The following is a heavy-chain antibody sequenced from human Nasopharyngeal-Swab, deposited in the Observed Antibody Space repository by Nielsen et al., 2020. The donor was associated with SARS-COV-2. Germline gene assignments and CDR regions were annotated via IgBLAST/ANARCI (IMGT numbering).Heavy chain of an antibody. D-gene: IGHD6-6*01. CDR2: IRGKADNYAT. CDR1: GFTFSASA. Sequence: GRSLRLSCAASGFTFSASAMHWVRQASGKGLEWVGRIRGKADNYATAYTASMKGRFTISRDDSKNTAYLQMNSLKTEDTAVYYCTRLRSSSSDDAFDVWGQGTMVTVSS. J-gene: IGHJ3*01. V-gene: IGHV3-73*01. CDR3: TRLRSSSSDDAFDV.